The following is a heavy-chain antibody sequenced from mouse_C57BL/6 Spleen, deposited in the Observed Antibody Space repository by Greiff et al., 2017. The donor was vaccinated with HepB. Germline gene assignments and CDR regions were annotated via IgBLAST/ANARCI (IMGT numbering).Heavy chain of an antibody. J-gene: IGHJ2*01. CDR2: FHLYNDDT. D-gene: IGHD4-1*01. V-gene: IGHV1-47*01. CDR3: SRQANWGLIDY. CDR1: GYTFTTYP. Sequence: HLQQLGAELVKPGAPVKLSCKASGYTFTTYPIAWLKQKHGKSLEWFGNFHLYNDDTKYNENSKGKARLAVEKPPSTVYLELSRLTSDDSAGYYCSRQANWGLIDYWGQGTTLTVSS.